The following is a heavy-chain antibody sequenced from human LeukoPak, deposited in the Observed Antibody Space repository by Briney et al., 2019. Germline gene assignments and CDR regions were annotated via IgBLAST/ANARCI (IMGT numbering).Heavy chain of an antibody. CDR2: IYYSGST. D-gene: IGHD5-18*01. CDR3: ARRTIQLWAIDS. CDR1: GGSISSGDYY. V-gene: IGHV4-30-4*01. Sequence: PSETLSLTCTVSGGSISSGDYYWSWIRQPPGKGLEWIGYIYYSGSTYYNPSLKSRVTISVDTSKNQFSLKLSSVTAADTAVYYCARRTIQLWAIDSWGQGTLVTVSS. J-gene: IGHJ4*02.